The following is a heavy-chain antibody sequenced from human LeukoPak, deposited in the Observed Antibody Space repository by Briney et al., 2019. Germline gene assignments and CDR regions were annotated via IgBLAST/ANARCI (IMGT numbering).Heavy chain of an antibody. Sequence: GASLKVSSKTSGYTFTSYDINWGRQTTGQGLEWMGWMNPNSGNTGYAQKFQGRVTMTRNTSISTAYMELSSLRSEDTAVYYCARGPNYSAYVDYWGQGTLVTVSS. D-gene: IGHD4/OR15-4a*01. J-gene: IGHJ4*02. CDR2: MNPNSGNT. CDR3: ARGPNYSAYVDY. CDR1: GYTFTSYD. V-gene: IGHV1-8*01.